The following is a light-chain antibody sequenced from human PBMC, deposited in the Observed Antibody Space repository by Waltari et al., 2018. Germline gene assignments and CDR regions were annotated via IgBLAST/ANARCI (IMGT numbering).Light chain of an antibody. J-gene: IGKJ2*01. CDR1: QSILYSSKNKNY. V-gene: IGKV4-1*01. Sequence: DIVMTQSPDSLAVSLGERATINCKPSQSILYSSKNKNYLAWYQQKPGQPPKLLIYWASTRESGVPDRFSGSGSGTDFTLTISSLQAEDVAVYYCQQYYNTPYTFGQGTKLEIK. CDR2: WAS. CDR3: QQYYNTPYT.